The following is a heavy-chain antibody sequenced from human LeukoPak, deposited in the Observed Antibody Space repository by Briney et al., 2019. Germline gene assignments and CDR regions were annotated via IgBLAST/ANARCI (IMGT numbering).Heavy chain of an antibody. CDR2: IIPIFGTA. CDR1: GGTFSSYA. Sequence: WASVKVSCKASGGTFSSYAISWVRQAPGQGLEWMGGIIPIFGTANYAQKFQGRVTITADESTSTAYMELSSLRSEDTAVYYCARDRVSSGWYWFDPWGQGTLVTVSS. D-gene: IGHD6-19*01. J-gene: IGHJ5*02. CDR3: ARDRVSSGWYWFDP. V-gene: IGHV1-69*13.